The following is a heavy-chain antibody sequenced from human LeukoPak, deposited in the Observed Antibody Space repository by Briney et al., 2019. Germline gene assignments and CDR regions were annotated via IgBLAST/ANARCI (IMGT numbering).Heavy chain of an antibody. CDR2: MNPNSGNT. CDR3: ARDSRDSSGFGDY. J-gene: IGHJ4*02. Sequence: ASVKVSCKASGYTFTSYDINWVRQATGQGLEWMGWMNPNSGNTGYAQKFQGRVTMTRDTSTSTVYMELSSLRSEDTAVYYCARDSRDSSGFGDYWGQGTLVTVSS. D-gene: IGHD3-22*01. V-gene: IGHV1-8*01. CDR1: GYTFTSYD.